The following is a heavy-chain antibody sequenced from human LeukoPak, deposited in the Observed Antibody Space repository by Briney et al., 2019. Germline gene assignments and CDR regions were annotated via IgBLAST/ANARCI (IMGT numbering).Heavy chain of an antibody. CDR3: VMTYYDFWSGYYRRPPFDY. V-gene: IGHV4-4*07. CDR2: IYTSGST. CDR1: GGSISSYY. Sequence: SETLSLTCTVSGGSISSYYWSWIRQPAGKGLEWIGRIYTSGSTNYNPSLKSRVTMSVDTSKNQFSLKLSSVTAADTAVYYCVMTYYDFWSGYYRRPPFDYWGQGTLVTVSS. J-gene: IGHJ4*02. D-gene: IGHD3-3*01.